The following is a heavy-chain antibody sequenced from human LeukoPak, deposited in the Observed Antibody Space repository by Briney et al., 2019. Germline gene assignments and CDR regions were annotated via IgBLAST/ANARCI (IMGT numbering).Heavy chain of an antibody. J-gene: IGHJ6*04. CDR3: AREGQYCSGGSCYSMGYYGMDV. V-gene: IGHV4-30-4*01. CDR2: IYYSGST. Sequence: SETLSLTCTVSGDSISSGDYYWSWIRQPPGKGLEWIGYIYYSGSTYYNPSLKSRVTISVDTSKNQFSLKLSSVTAADTAVYYCAREGQYCSGGSCYSMGYYGMDVWGKGTTVTVSS. D-gene: IGHD2-15*01. CDR1: GDSISSGDYY.